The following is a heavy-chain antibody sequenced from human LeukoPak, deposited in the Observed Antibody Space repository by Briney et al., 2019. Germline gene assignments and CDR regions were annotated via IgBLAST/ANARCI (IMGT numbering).Heavy chain of an antibody. J-gene: IGHJ4*02. CDR3: ARSGYNRFDY. D-gene: IGHD5-24*01. CDR1: GFTFRSYW. CDR2: FSGSGGST. V-gene: IGHV3-23*01. Sequence: GGSLRLSCAASGFTFRSYWMSWVRQAPGKGLEWVSAFSGSGGSTYYADSVKGRFTISRDNSKNTLYLQMNSLRAEDTAVYYCARSGYNRFDYWGQGTLVTVSS.